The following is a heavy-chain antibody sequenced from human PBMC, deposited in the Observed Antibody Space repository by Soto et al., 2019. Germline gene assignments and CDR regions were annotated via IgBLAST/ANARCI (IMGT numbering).Heavy chain of an antibody. CDR3: ATLVPAPIKLFPRLGWFDP. Sequence: SVKVSCKASGGTFSSETIAWVRQSPGQGPEWMGGIIPITDTANYARNFQGRVTITADESTSTVYMELSSLRSEDTAVYYCATLVPAPIKLFPRLGWFDPWGQGTLVTVSS. J-gene: IGHJ5*02. D-gene: IGHD2-2*02. CDR2: IIPITDTA. V-gene: IGHV1-69*13. CDR1: GGTFSSET.